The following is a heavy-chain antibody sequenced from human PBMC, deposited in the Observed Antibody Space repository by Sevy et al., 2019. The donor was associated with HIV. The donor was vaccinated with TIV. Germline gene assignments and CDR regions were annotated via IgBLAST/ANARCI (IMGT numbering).Heavy chain of an antibody. CDR3: VRAIGAAGSY. J-gene: IGHJ4*02. CDR2: IKDDGSMI. CDR1: GFSFSSYW. D-gene: IGHD6-13*01. Sequence: GGSLRLSCEASGFSFSSYWMSWVRQAPGKGLEWVADIKDDGSMIYYVDSVKGRFTISRDNAKNSVYLQMTSLRAEDAAVYYCVRAIGAAGSYWGQGTLVTVSS. V-gene: IGHV3-7*01.